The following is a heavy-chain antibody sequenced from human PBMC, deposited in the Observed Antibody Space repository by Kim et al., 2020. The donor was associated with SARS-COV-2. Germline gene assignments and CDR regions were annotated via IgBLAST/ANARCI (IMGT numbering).Heavy chain of an antibody. Sequence: SETLSLTCAVYGGSFSGYYWSWIRQPPGKGLEWIGEINHSGSTNYNPSLKSRVTISVDTSKNQFSLKLSSVTAADTAVYYCARGGQRPIDYWGQGTLVTV. V-gene: IGHV4-34*01. J-gene: IGHJ4*02. CDR3: ARGGQRPIDY. CDR2: INHSGST. CDR1: GGSFSGYY.